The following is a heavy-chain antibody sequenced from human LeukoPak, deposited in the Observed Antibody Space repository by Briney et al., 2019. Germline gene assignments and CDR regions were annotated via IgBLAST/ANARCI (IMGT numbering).Heavy chain of an antibody. Sequence: SETLSLTCTVSGGSISSSSYYWGWIRQPPGKGLEWIGEIYHSGSTNYNPSLKSRVTISVDKSKNQFSLKLSSVTAADTAVYYCARVDYIEGYNWFDPWGQGTLVTVSS. CDR3: ARVDYIEGYNWFDP. CDR2: IYHSGST. D-gene: IGHD4-11*01. V-gene: IGHV4-39*07. CDR1: GGSISSSSYY. J-gene: IGHJ5*02.